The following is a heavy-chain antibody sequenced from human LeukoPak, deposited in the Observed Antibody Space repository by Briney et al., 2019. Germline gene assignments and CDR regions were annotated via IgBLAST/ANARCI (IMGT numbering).Heavy chain of an antibody. V-gene: IGHV4-34*01. CDR1: GGSFSGYY. Sequence: KPSETLSLTCAVYGGSFSGYYWSWIRQPPGKGLEWIGEINHSGSTNCNPSLKSRVTISVDASKNQFSLKLSSVTAADTAVYYCAGTMVRGHYYMDVWGKGTTVTVSS. J-gene: IGHJ6*03. CDR2: INHSGST. D-gene: IGHD3-10*01. CDR3: AGTMVRGHYYMDV.